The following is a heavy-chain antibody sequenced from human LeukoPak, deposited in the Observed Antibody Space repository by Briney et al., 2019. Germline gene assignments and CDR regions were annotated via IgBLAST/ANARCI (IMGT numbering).Heavy chain of an antibody. CDR2: ISHDGSNK. V-gene: IGHV3-30*14. Sequence: GGSLRLSCAASGFTFSSYAMHWVRQAPGKGLEWVAVISHDGSNKYYADSVKGRFTISRDNSKNTLYLQMNSLRAEDTAVYYCARAMDIVNYYGMDVWGQGTTVTVSS. CDR1: GFTFSSYA. D-gene: IGHD2-2*03. J-gene: IGHJ6*02. CDR3: ARAMDIVNYYGMDV.